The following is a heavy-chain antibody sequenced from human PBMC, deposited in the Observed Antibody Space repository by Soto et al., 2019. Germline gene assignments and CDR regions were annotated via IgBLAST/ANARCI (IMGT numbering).Heavy chain of an antibody. J-gene: IGHJ6*02. V-gene: IGHV1-69*01. CDR1: GGTFSSYA. CDR3: ARRLPNSSSWYVEDDYYGMGV. D-gene: IGHD6-13*01. Sequence: QVQLVQSVAEVKKPGSSVKVSCKASGGTFSSYAISWVRQAPGQGLEWMGGIIPIFGTANYAQKFQGRVTFTADEATSRGYMERSSLRSQDTAVYYCARRLPNSSSWYVEDDYYGMGVWGQGTTVTVSS. CDR2: IIPIFGTA.